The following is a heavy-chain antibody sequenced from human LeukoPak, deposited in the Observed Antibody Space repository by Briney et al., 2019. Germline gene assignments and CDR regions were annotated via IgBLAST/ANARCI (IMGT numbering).Heavy chain of an antibody. CDR1: GFTFSSYG. J-gene: IGHJ3*02. Sequence: GGSLRLSCAASGFTFSSYGMHWVRQAPGEGLEWVSAISGSGGSTYYADSVKGRFTISRDNSKNTLYLQMNSLRAEDTAVYYCAKEYVLLWFGVPRAFDIWGQGTMVTVSS. V-gene: IGHV3-23*01. D-gene: IGHD3-10*01. CDR3: AKEYVLLWFGVPRAFDI. CDR2: ISGSGGST.